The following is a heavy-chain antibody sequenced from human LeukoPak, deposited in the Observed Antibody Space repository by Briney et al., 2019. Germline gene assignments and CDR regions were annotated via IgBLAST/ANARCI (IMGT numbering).Heavy chain of an antibody. D-gene: IGHD6-13*01. J-gene: IGHJ4*02. CDR2: IYSGENT. CDR1: GFSLSSNY. CDR3: ATGYSSSSFYFNY. Sequence: GGSLRLSCAASGFSLSSNYMSWVRQAPGKGLECVSVIYSGENTYYTDSVTGRFTISRDNSKNTLYLQMNSLRAEDTAVYFCATGYSSSSFYFNYWGQGSLVTVSS. V-gene: IGHV3-53*01.